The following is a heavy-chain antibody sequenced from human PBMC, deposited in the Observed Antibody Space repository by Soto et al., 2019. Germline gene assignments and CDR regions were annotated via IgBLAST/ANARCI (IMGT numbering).Heavy chain of an antibody. CDR2: IYYSGST. Sequence: QVQLQESGPGLVKPSETLSLTCTVSGGSIISYYWSWIRQPPGKGLEWIGYIYYSGSTNYNPSLKSRVTISVDTSKNQFSIKMSAVTAADTTVYYCARDLRLDYWGQVTLVTVSS. J-gene: IGHJ4*02. CDR1: GGSIISYY. V-gene: IGHV4-59*01. D-gene: IGHD4-17*01. CDR3: ARDLRLDY.